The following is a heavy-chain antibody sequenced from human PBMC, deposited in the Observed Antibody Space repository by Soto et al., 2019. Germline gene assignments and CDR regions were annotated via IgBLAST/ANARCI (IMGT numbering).Heavy chain of an antibody. CDR2: ISGSGGST. Sequence: GGSLRLSCAASGFTFSSYSMNWVRQAPGKGLEWVSAISGSGGSTYYADSVKGRFTISRDNSKNTLYLQMNSLRAEDTAVYYCAKEEIVVVVAATSFDYWGQGTLVTVSS. CDR1: GFTFSSYS. V-gene: IGHV3-23*01. CDR3: AKEEIVVVVAATSFDY. D-gene: IGHD2-15*01. J-gene: IGHJ4*02.